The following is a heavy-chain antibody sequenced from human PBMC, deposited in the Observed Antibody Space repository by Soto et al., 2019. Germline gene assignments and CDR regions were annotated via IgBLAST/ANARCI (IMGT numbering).Heavy chain of an antibody. D-gene: IGHD6-19*01. J-gene: IGHJ6*03. CDR1: GFTFSSYG. Sequence: QVQLVESGGGVVQPGRSLSLSCAASGFTFSSYGMHWVRQAPGKGLEWVAVISYDGSNKYYADSVKGRFTISRDNSKNTLYLQMNSLRAEDTAVYYCARPGGAVAGGYYYYYMDVWGKGTTVTVSS. V-gene: IGHV3-30*03. CDR2: ISYDGSNK. CDR3: ARPGGAVAGGYYYYYMDV.